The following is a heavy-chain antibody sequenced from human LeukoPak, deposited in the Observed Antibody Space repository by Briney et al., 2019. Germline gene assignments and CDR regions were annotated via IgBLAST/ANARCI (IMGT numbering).Heavy chain of an antibody. V-gene: IGHV3-43D*03. J-gene: IGHJ4*02. CDR2: IDWDGGST. CDR3: AKDMSSSGYDRLDY. CDR1: GFTFDDYA. Sequence: GGSLRLSCAASGFTFDDYAMHWVRQAPGKGLEWGSLIDWDGGSTYYTDSVKGRFTISRDNSKNSLFLQMNSLRAEDTALYYCAKDMSSSGYDRLDYWGQGTLVTVSS. D-gene: IGHD5-12*01.